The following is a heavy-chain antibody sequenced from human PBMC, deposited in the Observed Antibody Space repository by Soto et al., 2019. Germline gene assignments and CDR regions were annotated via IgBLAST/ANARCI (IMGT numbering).Heavy chain of an antibody. D-gene: IGHD4-4*01. CDR3: ARWGRDYSNSVYYYYMDV. Sequence: GGSLRLSCAASGFTFSDYYMSWIRQAPGKGLEWVSYISSSGSTIYYADSVKGRFTISRDNAKNSLYLQMNSLRAEDTAVYYCARWGRDYSNSVYYYYMDVWGKGTTVTVSS. CDR1: GFTFSDYY. V-gene: IGHV3-11*01. CDR2: ISSSGSTI. J-gene: IGHJ6*03.